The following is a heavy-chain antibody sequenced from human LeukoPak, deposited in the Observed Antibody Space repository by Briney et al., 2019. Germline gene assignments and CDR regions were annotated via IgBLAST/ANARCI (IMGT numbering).Heavy chain of an antibody. D-gene: IGHD2-2*01. V-gene: IGHV1-2*04. CDR1: GYTFTGYY. CDR3: ARGGELTSFYDAFDI. J-gene: IGHJ3*02. CDR2: INPNSGGT. Sequence: ASVKVSCKASGYTFTGYYMHWVRQAPGQGLEWMGWINPNSGGTNYAQKFQGWVTMTRDTSISTAYMELGRLRSDDTAVYYCARGGELTSFYDAFDIWGQGTMVTVSS.